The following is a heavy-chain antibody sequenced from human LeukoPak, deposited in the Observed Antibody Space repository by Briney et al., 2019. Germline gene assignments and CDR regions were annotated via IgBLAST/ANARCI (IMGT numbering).Heavy chain of an antibody. CDR1: GFTFSSYA. CDR3: AKDFGGSYQYYFDY. D-gene: IGHD1-26*01. J-gene: IGHJ4*02. Sequence: GGSLRLSCAASGFTFSSYAMSWVRRAPGKGLEWVSAISGSGGSTYYADSVKGRFTISRDNSKNTLYLQMNSLRAEDTAVYYCAKDFGGSYQYYFDYWGQGTLVTVSS. V-gene: IGHV3-23*01. CDR2: ISGSGGST.